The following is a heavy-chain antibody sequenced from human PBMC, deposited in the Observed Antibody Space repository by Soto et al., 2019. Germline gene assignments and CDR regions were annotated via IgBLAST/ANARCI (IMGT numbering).Heavy chain of an antibody. D-gene: IGHD2-8*01. V-gene: IGHV3-11*01. CDR3: ARDVSARNGYFDY. Sequence: PGGSLRLSCAASGFTFSDYYMSWIRQAPGKGLEWVSYISSSGSTIYYADSVKGRSTISRGNAKNSLYLQMNSLRAEDTAVYYCARDVSARNGYFDYWGQGTLVTVSS. CDR1: GFTFSDYY. CDR2: ISSSGSTI. J-gene: IGHJ4*02.